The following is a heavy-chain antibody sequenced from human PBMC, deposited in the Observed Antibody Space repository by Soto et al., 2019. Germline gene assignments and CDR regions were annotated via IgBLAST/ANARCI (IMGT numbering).Heavy chain of an antibody. D-gene: IGHD3-10*01. Sequence: SVKVSCKASGGTLSSYAISWVRQAPGQGLEWMGGIIPIFGTANYAQKFQGRVTITADESTSTAYMELSSLRSEDTAVYYCARAGYYYGSGSYYDSFWFDPWGQGTLVTVSS. J-gene: IGHJ5*02. V-gene: IGHV1-69*13. CDR2: IIPIFGTA. CDR3: ARAGYYYGSGSYYDSFWFDP. CDR1: GGTLSSYA.